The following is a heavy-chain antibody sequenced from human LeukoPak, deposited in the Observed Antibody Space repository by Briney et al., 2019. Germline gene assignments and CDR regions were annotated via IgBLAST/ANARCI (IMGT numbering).Heavy chain of an antibody. CDR2: FDPEEGEA. CDR3: STDLWGYCNGDCFPTEY. V-gene: IGHV1-24*01. CDR1: VYTLSELA. J-gene: IGHJ4*02. D-gene: IGHD2-21*02. Sequence: ASVKVSCKVAVYTLSELAMQGVRRAGGSGLEWRGGFDPEEGEAVSAQKFQARITTTNDTSTHTAYLELSSLRSEDTAVYFCSTDLWGYCNGDCFPTEYWGQGSLVTVSS.